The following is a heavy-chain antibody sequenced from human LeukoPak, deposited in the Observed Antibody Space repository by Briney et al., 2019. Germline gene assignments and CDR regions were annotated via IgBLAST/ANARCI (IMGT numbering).Heavy chain of an antibody. CDR1: GFTFSSYA. CDR3: AKDPRSSDYHYFDY. J-gene: IGHJ4*02. D-gene: IGHD4-17*01. CDR2: ISGSGGST. Sequence: GGSLRLSCAASGFTFSSYAMSWVRQAPGKGLEWVSAISGSGGSTYYADSVKGRFTISRDNSKNTLYLQMNSLRAGDTAVYYCAKDPRSSDYHYFDYWGQGTLVTVSS. V-gene: IGHV3-23*01.